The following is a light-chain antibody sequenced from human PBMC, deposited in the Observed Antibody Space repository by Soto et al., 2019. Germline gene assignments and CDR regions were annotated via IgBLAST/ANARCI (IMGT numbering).Light chain of an antibody. Sequence: QSALTRPASVSGSPGQSITISCTGSNSDIGSYNFVSWYQQYPGKAPKLIIYEGSKRPSGVSLRFSGSKADNTASLTISGLLAEDEADYYCCSYAGDTTYVFGSGTKVTVL. CDR2: EGS. J-gene: IGLJ6*01. CDR3: CSYAGDTTYV. V-gene: IGLV2-23*01. CDR1: NSDIGSYNF.